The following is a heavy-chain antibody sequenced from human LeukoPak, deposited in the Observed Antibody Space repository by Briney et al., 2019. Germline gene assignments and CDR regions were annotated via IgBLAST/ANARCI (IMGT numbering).Heavy chain of an antibody. Sequence: ASVKVSCKASGYPFSAYYLHWVRQARGQGLEWMGWLNPNRGDTHYSPKFQGRVTMTRDTSTATAYMELSSLTSDDTALYYCVRVARPRWNFDLWGQGTMVIVSS. V-gene: IGHV1-2*02. J-gene: IGHJ3*01. CDR1: GYPFSAYY. CDR2: LNPNRGDT. CDR3: VRVARPRWNFDL. D-gene: IGHD1-1*01.